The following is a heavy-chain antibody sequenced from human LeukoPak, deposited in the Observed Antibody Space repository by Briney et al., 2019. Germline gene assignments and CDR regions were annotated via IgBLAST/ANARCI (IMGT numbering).Heavy chain of an antibody. CDR2: IKQDGSEK. CDR1: GFTFSSYW. V-gene: IGHV3-7*01. Sequence: PGGSLRLSCAASGFTFSSYWMSWVRQAPGKGLEWVANIKQDGSEKYYVDSVKGRFTISRDNAKNSLYLQMNSLRAEDTAVYYCARGNRGYGSGSYLVYWGQGTLVTVSS. J-gene: IGHJ4*02. CDR3: ARGNRGYGSGSYLVY. D-gene: IGHD3-10*01.